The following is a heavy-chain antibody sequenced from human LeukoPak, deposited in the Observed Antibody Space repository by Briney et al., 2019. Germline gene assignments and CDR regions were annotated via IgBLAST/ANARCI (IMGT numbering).Heavy chain of an antibody. CDR3: ARVQYYYDSRGYYFDY. CDR1: GDSISRSNSY. J-gene: IGHJ4*02. Sequence: PSETLSLTCTVSGDSISRSNSYRGWIRQPPGKGLEWIGSIYYSGSTYYNPSLKSRVTISVDTSKNQFSLKLSSVTAADTAVYYCARVQYYYDSRGYYFDYWGQGILVTVSS. D-gene: IGHD3-22*01. V-gene: IGHV4-39*07. CDR2: IYYSGST.